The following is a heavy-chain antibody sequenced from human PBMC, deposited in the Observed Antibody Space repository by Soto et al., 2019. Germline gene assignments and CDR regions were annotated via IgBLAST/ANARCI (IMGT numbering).Heavy chain of an antibody. CDR1: GSSISSYY. Sequence: SETLSLTCSVSGSSISSYYWSWIRQPAGKGLEWIGRIHTGGSTNYNPSLKSRVTMSVDTSKNHCSLKLISVTAADTAVYYCARDRTIFGVYAMDIWGQGTTVTVSS. CDR2: IHTGGST. V-gene: IGHV4-4*07. CDR3: ARDRTIFGVYAMDI. D-gene: IGHD3-3*01. J-gene: IGHJ6*02.